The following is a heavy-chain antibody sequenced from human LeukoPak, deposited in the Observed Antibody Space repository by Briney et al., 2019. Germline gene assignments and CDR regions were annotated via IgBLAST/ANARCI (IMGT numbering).Heavy chain of an antibody. J-gene: IGHJ4*02. V-gene: IGHV1-2*02. Sequence: ASVKVSCKASGYTFTGYYMHWVRQAPGQGLEWMGWINPNSGGTNYAQKFQGRVTMTRDTSISTAYMELSRLRSDDTAVYSCARDRLVLRGYGTLHFDYWGQGTLVTVSS. CDR1: GYTFTGYY. CDR2: INPNSGGT. CDR3: ARDRLVLRGYGTLHFDY. D-gene: IGHD3-22*01.